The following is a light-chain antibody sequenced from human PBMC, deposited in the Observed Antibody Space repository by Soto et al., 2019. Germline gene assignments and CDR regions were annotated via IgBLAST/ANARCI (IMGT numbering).Light chain of an antibody. CDR3: NSYTSKSTGV. V-gene: IGLV2-14*01. CDR2: EVS. J-gene: IGLJ1*01. Sequence: QSALTQPASVSGSPGQSITISCTGTSSDVGGYNYVSWYQQHPGKAPKLIIYEVSNRSSGVSNRFSGSKSGNTASLTISGLQAEDEADYYCNSYTSKSTGVFGTGTKLTV. CDR1: SSDVGGYNY.